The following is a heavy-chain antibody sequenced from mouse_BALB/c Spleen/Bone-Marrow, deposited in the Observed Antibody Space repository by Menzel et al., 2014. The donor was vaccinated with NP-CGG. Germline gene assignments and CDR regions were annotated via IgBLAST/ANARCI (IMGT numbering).Heavy chain of an antibody. J-gene: IGHJ1*01. CDR2: IDPANGNT. CDR1: GFNIKDTY. CDR3: ASYYYGRYFDV. D-gene: IGHD1-1*01. Sequence: EVKVVESGAELVKPGASVKLSCTASGFNIKDTYMHWVKQRPEQGLEWIGRIDPANGNTKYDPKFQGKATITADTSSNTTYLQLSSLTSDDTAVYYCASYYYGRYFDVWGAGTTVTVSS. V-gene: IGHV14-3*02.